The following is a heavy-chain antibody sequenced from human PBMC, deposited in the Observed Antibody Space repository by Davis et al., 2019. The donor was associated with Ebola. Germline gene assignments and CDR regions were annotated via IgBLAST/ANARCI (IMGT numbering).Heavy chain of an antibody. D-gene: IGHD2-15*01. Sequence: ASVKVSCKASGYTFTSYGISWVRQPPGQGLEWMGIINPSGGSTSYAQKSQGRVTMTRDTSTSTVYMELSSLRSEDTAVYYCASDCCGRVFDYWGQGTLVTVSS. CDR2: INPSGGST. CDR1: GYTFTSYG. CDR3: ASDCCGRVFDY. J-gene: IGHJ4*02. V-gene: IGHV1-46*01.